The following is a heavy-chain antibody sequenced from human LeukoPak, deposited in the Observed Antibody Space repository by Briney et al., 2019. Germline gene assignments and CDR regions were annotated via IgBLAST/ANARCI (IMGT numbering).Heavy chain of an antibody. J-gene: IGHJ5*02. CDR2: ISSSGSTI. D-gene: IGHD2-15*01. CDR3: ARDSVSAENWFDP. V-gene: IGHV3-48*03. Sequence: GGSLRLSCAASGFTFSSYEMNWVRQAPGKGLEWVSYISSSGSTIYYADSVKGRFTIFRDNAKNSLYLQMNSLRAEDTAVYYCARDSVSAENWFDPWGQGTLVTVSS. CDR1: GFTFSSYE.